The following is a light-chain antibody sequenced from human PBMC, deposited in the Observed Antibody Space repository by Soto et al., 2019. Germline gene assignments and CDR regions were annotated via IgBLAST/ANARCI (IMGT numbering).Light chain of an antibody. CDR3: SSYTSSSTL. Sequence: SALTQPASVSGSPGQSITISCTGTSSDVGGYNYASWYQQHPGKAPKLMIYAVTDRPSGVSSRFSGSKSGNTASLTISGLQAEDEADYYCSSYTSSSTLFGTGTKVTVL. CDR1: SSDVGGYNY. CDR2: AVT. V-gene: IGLV2-14*01. J-gene: IGLJ1*01.